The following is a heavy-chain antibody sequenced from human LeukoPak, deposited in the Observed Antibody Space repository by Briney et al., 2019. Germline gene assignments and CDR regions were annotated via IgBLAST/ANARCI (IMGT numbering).Heavy chain of an antibody. J-gene: IGHJ5*02. D-gene: IGHD3-10*01. CDR3: ARDAYYYGSGSYLSGPNWFDP. CDR1: GYTFTSYG. CDR2: ISVYNGHT. V-gene: IGHV1-18*01. Sequence: ASVKVSCKASGYTFTSYGISWVRQAPGQGLEWLGWISVYNGHTNYAQKLQGRVTMTTDTSTSTAYMELRSLRSDDTAVYYCARDAYYYGSGSYLSGPNWFDPWGQGTLVTVSS.